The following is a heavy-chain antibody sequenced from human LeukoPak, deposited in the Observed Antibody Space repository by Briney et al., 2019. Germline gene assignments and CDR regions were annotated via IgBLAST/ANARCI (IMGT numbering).Heavy chain of an antibody. CDR2: IYYSGST. J-gene: IGHJ6*02. CDR3: AVSGWAHYYGMDV. D-gene: IGHD6-19*01. CDR1: GGSISSSSYY. Sequence: PSETLSLTCTVSGGSISSSSYYWGWIRQPPGKGLEWIGSIYYSGSTYYNPSLKSRVTISEDTSKNQFSLKLSSVTAADTAVYYCAVSGWAHYYGMDVWGQGTTVTVSS. V-gene: IGHV4-39*01.